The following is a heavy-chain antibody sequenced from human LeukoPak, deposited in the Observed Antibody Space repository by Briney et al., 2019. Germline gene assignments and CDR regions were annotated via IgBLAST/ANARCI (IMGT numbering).Heavy chain of an antibody. V-gene: IGHV1-18*01. CDR3: ARDICSGPSCYSREAFDI. CDR2: ISGYNGNT. J-gene: IGHJ3*02. D-gene: IGHD2-15*01. CDR1: GYTFTSSG. Sequence: ASVKVSCKASGYTFTSSGVSWVRQAPGQGLEWMGWISGYNGNTYYPQKFKDRVIMTIDISTSTAYMDLRSLRSDDAAVYYCARDICSGPSCYSREAFDIWGQGTMVTVSS.